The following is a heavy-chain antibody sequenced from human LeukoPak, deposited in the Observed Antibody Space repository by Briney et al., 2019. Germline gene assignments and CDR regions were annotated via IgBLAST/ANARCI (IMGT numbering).Heavy chain of an antibody. D-gene: IGHD2-15*01. CDR3: ATGRGGPFDP. J-gene: IGHJ5*02. CDR1: GGSITSGSYY. CDR2: IYTSGST. Sequence: SETLSLTCTVSGGSITSGSYYRSWIRQPAGKGLEWIGHIYTSGSTNYNPSLKSRVTISVDTSKNQFSLKLNSVTAADTAVYYCATGRGGPFDPWGQGTLVTVSS. V-gene: IGHV4-61*09.